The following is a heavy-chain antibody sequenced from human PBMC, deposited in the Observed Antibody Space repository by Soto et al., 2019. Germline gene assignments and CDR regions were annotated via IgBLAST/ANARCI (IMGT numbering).Heavy chain of an antibody. CDR1: GGTFSSYA. D-gene: IGHD3-3*01. V-gene: IGHV1-69*13. CDR2: IIPIFGTA. Sequence: SVKVSCKASGGTFSSYAISWVRQAPGQGLEWMGGIIPIFGTANYAQKFQGRVTITADESTSTAYMELSSLRSEDTAVYYCARIITIFGVVITNTQYYYYGMDVWGQGTTVTVSS. J-gene: IGHJ6*02. CDR3: ARIITIFGVVITNTQYYYYGMDV.